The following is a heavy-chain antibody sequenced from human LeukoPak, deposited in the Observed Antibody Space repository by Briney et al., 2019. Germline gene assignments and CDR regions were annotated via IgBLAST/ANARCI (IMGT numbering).Heavy chain of an antibody. CDR3: ARDPDDTIFGVVTEGYMDA. Sequence: PSQTLSLTCTVSGGSISSGSYYWSWIRQPAGKGLEWIGRIYTSGSTNYNPSLKSRVTISVDTSKNQFSLKLSSVTAADTAVYYCARDPDDTIFGVVTEGYMDAWGKGTTVTVSS. CDR1: GGSISSGSYY. V-gene: IGHV4-61*02. J-gene: IGHJ6*03. CDR2: IYTSGST. D-gene: IGHD3-3*01.